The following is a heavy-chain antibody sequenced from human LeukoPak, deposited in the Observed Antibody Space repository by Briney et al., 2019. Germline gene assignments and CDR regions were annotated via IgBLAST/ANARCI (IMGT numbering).Heavy chain of an antibody. CDR2: ISSSSSTI. Sequence: TGGSLRLSCAASGFTFSSYSMNWVRQAPGQGLEWVSYISSSSSTIYYADSVKGRFTISRDNAKNSLYLQMNSLRAEDTAVYYCASGLRYFDWLLFGAFDIWGQGTMVTVSS. J-gene: IGHJ3*02. V-gene: IGHV3-48*01. CDR1: GFTFSSYS. CDR3: ASGLRYFDWLLFGAFDI. D-gene: IGHD3-9*01.